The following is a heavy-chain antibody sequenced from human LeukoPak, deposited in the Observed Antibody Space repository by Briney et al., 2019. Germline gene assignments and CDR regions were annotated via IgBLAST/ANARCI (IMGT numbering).Heavy chain of an antibody. CDR3: ARATEGSGSFFDY. CDR2: MNPNSGNT. J-gene: IGHJ4*02. Sequence: GASVTVSCKASGYTFTSYDINWVRQATGQGLEWMGWMNPNSGNTGYAQKFQGRVTMTRNTSISTAYMELSSLRSEDTAVYYCARATEGSGSFFDYWGQGTLVTVPS. D-gene: IGHD3-10*01. V-gene: IGHV1-8*01. CDR1: GYTFTSYD.